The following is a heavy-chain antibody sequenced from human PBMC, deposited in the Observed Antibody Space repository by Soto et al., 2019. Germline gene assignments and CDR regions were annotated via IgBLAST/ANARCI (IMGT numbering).Heavy chain of an antibody. CDR2: MNPNSGKK. V-gene: IGHV1-8*01. D-gene: IGHD6-13*01. J-gene: IGHJ5*02. Sequence: GASVKVSCKASGYTFTSYDINWVRQATGQGLEWMGWMNPNSGKKGNEKKFQGRVTMTRNTSISTAYKKLSSLRSEDTAVYNCARGRLGQQLGHNWFDPWGQGTLVTVSS. CDR1: GYTFTSYD. CDR3: ARGRLGQQLGHNWFDP.